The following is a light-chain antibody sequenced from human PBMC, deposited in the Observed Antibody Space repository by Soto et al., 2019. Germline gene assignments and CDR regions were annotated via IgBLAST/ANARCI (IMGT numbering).Light chain of an antibody. CDR3: SSYTRSSTYV. Sequence: QSALTQPASVSGSPGQSITISCTGTSSDVGNYNYVSWYQQHPGKAPQLIIFDVSRRPSGVSNRFSGSKSDNTASLTISGLQAEDEADYFCSSYTRSSTYVFGSGTKVTVL. J-gene: IGLJ1*01. CDR2: DVS. V-gene: IGLV2-14*03. CDR1: SSDVGNYNY.